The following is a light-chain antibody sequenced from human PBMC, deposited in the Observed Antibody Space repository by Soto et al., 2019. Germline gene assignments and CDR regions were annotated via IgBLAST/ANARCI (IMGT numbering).Light chain of an antibody. CDR2: EVS. Sequence: QSVLPQPPSGSGSPGQSVTISCTGTSSDVGSYNRVSWYQPPPGTAPKLMIYEVSNRPSGVPDRFSGSKSGNTASLTISGLQAEDEADYYCSAFTRSSTDVFGTGTKLTVL. V-gene: IGLV2-18*02. J-gene: IGLJ1*01. CDR3: SAFTRSSTDV. CDR1: SSDVGSYNR.